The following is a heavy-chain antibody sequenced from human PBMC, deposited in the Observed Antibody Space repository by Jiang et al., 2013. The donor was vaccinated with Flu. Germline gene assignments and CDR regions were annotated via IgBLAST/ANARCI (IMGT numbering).Heavy chain of an antibody. V-gene: IGHV1-69*01. CDR3: AIGAYCGGDCYSGYYYYGMDV. CDR1: GGTFSSYA. Sequence: VQLVESGAEVKKPGSSVKVSCKASGGTFSSYAISWVRQAPGQGLEWMGGIIPIFGTANYAQKFQGRVTITADESTSTAYMELSSLRSEDTAVYYCAIGAYCGGDCYSGYYYYGMDVWGQGTTVTVSS. CDR2: IIPIFGTA. D-gene: IGHD2-21*02. J-gene: IGHJ6*02.